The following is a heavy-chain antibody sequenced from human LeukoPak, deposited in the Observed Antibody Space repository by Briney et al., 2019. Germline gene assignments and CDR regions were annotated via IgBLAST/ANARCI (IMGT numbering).Heavy chain of an antibody. Sequence: GASVKVSCKASGGTFSSYAISWVRQAPGQGLEWMGGIIPIFGTANYAQKFQGRVTITADESTSTAYMELSSLRSEDTAVYYCASLASVYYYDSSGYYYYFDYWGQGTLVTVSS. CDR1: GGTFSSYA. J-gene: IGHJ4*02. CDR2: IIPIFGTA. CDR3: ASLASVYYYDSSGYYYYFDY. V-gene: IGHV1-69*13. D-gene: IGHD3-22*01.